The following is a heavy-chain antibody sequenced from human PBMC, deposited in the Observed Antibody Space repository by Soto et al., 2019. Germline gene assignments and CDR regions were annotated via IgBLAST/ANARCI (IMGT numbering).Heavy chain of an antibody. CDR3: ARDGRFLEWYNWFDP. CDR2: INAGNGNT. D-gene: IGHD3-3*01. V-gene: IGHV1-3*05. J-gene: IGHJ5*02. CDR1: GYTFTSYA. Sequence: QVQLVQSGAEEKKPGASVKVSCKASGYTFTSYAMHWVRQAPGQRLEWMGWINAGNGNTKYSQKFQGRVTITRDTSASTAYMELSSLRSEDTAVYYCARDGRFLEWYNWFDPWGQGTLVTVSS.